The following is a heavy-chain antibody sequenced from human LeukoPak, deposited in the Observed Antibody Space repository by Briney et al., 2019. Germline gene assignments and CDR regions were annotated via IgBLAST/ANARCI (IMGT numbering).Heavy chain of an antibody. CDR2: ISGSGGST. CDR3: AKAEAGGYNYGPFDD. V-gene: IGHV3-23*01. D-gene: IGHD5-18*01. Sequence: PGGSLRLSCAASGFTFSSYAMSWVRQAPGKGLEWVSAISGSGGSTYYADSVRGRFSISRDNSKDTLYLQMNSLRDEDTALYYCAKAEAGGYNYGPFDDWGQGTLVTVSS. J-gene: IGHJ4*02. CDR1: GFTFSSYA.